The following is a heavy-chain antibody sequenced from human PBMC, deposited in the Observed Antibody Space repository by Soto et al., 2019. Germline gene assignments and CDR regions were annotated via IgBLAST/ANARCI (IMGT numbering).Heavy chain of an antibody. Sequence: PSETLSLTCTVSGGSISNSNYYWGWIRQPPGKGLEWIVNIYYSGRTYYNPSLNSRVTISVDTSKSQFSLKLTSVTAADTAVYYCAKDGPSRLRYFDWFPLPTYGMDVWGQGTTVT. J-gene: IGHJ6*02. CDR3: AKDGPSRLRYFDWFPLPTYGMDV. CDR2: IYYSGRT. CDR1: GGSISNSNYY. D-gene: IGHD3-9*01. V-gene: IGHV4-39*02.